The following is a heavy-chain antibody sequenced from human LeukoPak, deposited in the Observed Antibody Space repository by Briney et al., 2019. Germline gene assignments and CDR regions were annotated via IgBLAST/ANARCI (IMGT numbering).Heavy chain of an antibody. CDR3: ARDLRKSADYYFDY. CDR2: ISSDGRDK. V-gene: IGHV3-30*03. D-gene: IGHD2-21*02. J-gene: IGHJ4*02. Sequence: GGPLRLSCAASGFTVSNNYMSWVRQAPGKGLEWVAVISSDGRDKHYADSVKGRFTISRDNSKNTLYLQMNSLRTEDTAVYYCARDLRKSADYYFDYWGQGSLVTVSS. CDR1: GFTVSNNY.